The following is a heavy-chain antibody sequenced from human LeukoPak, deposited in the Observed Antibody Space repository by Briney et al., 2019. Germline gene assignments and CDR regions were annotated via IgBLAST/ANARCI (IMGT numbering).Heavy chain of an antibody. J-gene: IGHJ5*02. V-gene: IGHV2-5*02. CDR1: GFSLTTSGVG. CDR3: AQWRRNWFDP. D-gene: IGHD3-3*01. Sequence: KESGPTLVKPTQTLTLTCTFSGFSLTTSGVGVGWIRQPPGKALEWLALIYWDDDKRYSPSLKSRLIINKDTSKNQVVLTMTNMDPVDTATYYCAQWRRNWFDPWGQGTLVTVSS. CDR2: IYWDDDK.